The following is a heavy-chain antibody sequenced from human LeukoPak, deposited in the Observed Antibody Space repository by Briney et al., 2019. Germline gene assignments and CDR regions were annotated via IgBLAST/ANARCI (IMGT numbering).Heavy chain of an antibody. V-gene: IGHV3-23*01. CDR1: GFTFSSYA. J-gene: IGHJ4*02. D-gene: IGHD3-10*01. CDR2: ISGGGGAT. CDR3: AKGSGYYGSGSYQVDY. Sequence: GGSLRLSCAASGFTFSSYAMSWVRQAPGKGLEWVSAISGGGGATHYVDSVKGRFTISRDNSKNTLYLQMNSLRAEDTAIYYCAKGSGYYGSGSYQVDYWGQGTLVTVSS.